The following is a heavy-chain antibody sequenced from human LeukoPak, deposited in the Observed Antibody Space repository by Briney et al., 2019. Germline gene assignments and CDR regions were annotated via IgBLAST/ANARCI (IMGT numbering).Heavy chain of an antibody. CDR3: ARDRGSSSSGAFDI. D-gene: IGHD6-13*01. V-gene: IGHV4-30-4*01. Sequence: SETLSLTRTVSGGSISSGDYYWSWIRQPPGKGLEWIGYIYYSGSTYYNPSLKSRVTISVDTSKNQFSLKLSSVTAADTAVYYCARDRGSSSSGAFDIWGQGTMVTVSS. J-gene: IGHJ3*02. CDR2: IYYSGST. CDR1: GGSISSGDYY.